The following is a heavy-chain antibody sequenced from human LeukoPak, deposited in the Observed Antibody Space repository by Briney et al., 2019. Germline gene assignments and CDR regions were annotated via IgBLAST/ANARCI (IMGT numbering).Heavy chain of an antibody. V-gene: IGHV3-73*01. CDR2: IRSKANSYAT. D-gene: IGHD1-26*01. CDR3: VGGPGWVFDL. CDR1: GFTFSGSA. Sequence: GGSLRLSCAASGFTFSGSAMHWVRQASGKGLEWVGRIRSKANSYATAYAASVKGRFTISRDDSKNTAYLQMNSLKTEDTAVYHCVGGPGWVFDLWGRGTLVTVSS. J-gene: IGHJ2*01.